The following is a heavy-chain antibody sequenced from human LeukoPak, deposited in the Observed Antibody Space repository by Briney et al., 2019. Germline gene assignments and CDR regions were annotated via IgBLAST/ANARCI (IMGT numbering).Heavy chain of an antibody. CDR2: IYPGDSDT. Sequence: GESLKISCKGSGYSFTSYWIGWVRQMPGKGLEWMGIIYPGDSDTRYSPSFQGQVTISADKSISTAYLQWSSLKASDTAMYYCARRLGYCSSTSCGFDYWGQGTLVTVSS. D-gene: IGHD2-2*01. CDR3: ARRLGYCSSTSCGFDY. J-gene: IGHJ4*02. CDR1: GYSFTSYW. V-gene: IGHV5-51*01.